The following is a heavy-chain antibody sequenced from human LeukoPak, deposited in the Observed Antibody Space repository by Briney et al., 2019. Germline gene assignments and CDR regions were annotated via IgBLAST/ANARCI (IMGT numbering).Heavy chain of an antibody. CDR1: GGSFSGYY. CDR3: AREIIGSGSYYNLHFDY. V-gene: IGHV4-34*01. CDR2: INHSGST. J-gene: IGHJ4*02. D-gene: IGHD3-10*01. Sequence: PSETLSLTCAVYGGSFSGYYWSWIRQPPGKGLEWIGEINHSGSTNYNPSLKSRVTISVDTSKNQFSLKLSSVTAADTAVYYCAREIIGSGSYYNLHFDYWGQGTLVTVSS.